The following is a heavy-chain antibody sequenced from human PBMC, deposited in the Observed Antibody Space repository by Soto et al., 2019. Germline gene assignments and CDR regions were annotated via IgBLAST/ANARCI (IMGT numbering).Heavy chain of an antibody. J-gene: IGHJ6*02. CDR2: IIPILGIA. V-gene: IGHV1-69*08. Sequence: QVQLVQSGAEVKKPGSSVKVSCKASGGTFSSYTISWVRQAPGQGLEWMGRIIPILGIANYAQKFQGRVTITADKSTSTAYMELSSLRSEDTAVYYCARDEEQGNYGVGVWGQGTTVTVSS. CDR1: GGTFSSYT. CDR3: ARDEEQGNYGVGV. D-gene: IGHD1-1*01.